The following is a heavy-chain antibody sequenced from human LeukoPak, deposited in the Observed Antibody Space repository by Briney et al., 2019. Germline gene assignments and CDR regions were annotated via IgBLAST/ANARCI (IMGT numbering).Heavy chain of an antibody. CDR3: ARYDYGDLTFDY. CDR1: GYTFTSYG. J-gene: IGHJ4*02. D-gene: IGHD4-17*01. V-gene: IGHV1-18*01. Sequence: VSVKVSCKASGYTFTSYGISWVRQAPGQGLEWMGWISAYNGNTNYAQKLQGRVTMTTDTSTSTAYMELRSLRSDDTAVYYCARYDYGDLTFDYWGQGTLVTVSS. CDR2: ISAYNGNT.